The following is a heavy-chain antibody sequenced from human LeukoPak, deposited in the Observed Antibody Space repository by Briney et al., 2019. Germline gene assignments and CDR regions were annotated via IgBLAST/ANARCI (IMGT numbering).Heavy chain of an antibody. CDR2: ISYDGSNK. CDR3: AKAAPDTGPFDY. Sequence: GGSLRLSCAGSGFTFSSYGMHWVRQAPGKGLGWVAVISYDGSNKYYADSVKGRFTISRDNSKNTLYLQMNSLRAEDTAVYYCAKAAPDTGPFDYWGQGTLVTVSS. CDR1: GFTFSSYG. J-gene: IGHJ4*02. V-gene: IGHV3-30*18. D-gene: IGHD7-27*01.